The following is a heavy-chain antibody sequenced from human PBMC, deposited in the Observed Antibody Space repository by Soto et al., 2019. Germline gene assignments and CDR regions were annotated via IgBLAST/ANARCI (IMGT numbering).Heavy chain of an antibody. J-gene: IGHJ6*02. D-gene: IGHD2-2*01. V-gene: IGHV5-51*01. Sequence: GESLKISCKGSGYSFTSYWIGWVRQMPGKGLEWMGIIYPGDSDTRYSPSFQGQVTISADKSISTAYLQWISLKASDTAMYYCARHKRGCSSTSCYDYGMDVWGQGTTVTVSS. CDR2: IYPGDSDT. CDR3: ARHKRGCSSTSCYDYGMDV. CDR1: GYSFTSYW.